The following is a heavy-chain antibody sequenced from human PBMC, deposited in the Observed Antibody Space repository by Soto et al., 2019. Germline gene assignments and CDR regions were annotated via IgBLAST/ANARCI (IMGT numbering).Heavy chain of an antibody. D-gene: IGHD3-16*02. J-gene: IGHJ4*02. CDR3: TTEMLPVPMWVSFYHEH. Sequence: ASVKVSCKASGYTFTGHYIHWVRQAPEQGPEWMGEIGPETGATRYAQKFQGRVTMTRDMSITTVYMELNNLSPDDTAVYYCTTEMLPVPMWVSFYHEHWGQGTRVTVSS. CDR1: GYTFTGHY. V-gene: IGHV1-2*02. CDR2: IGPETGAT.